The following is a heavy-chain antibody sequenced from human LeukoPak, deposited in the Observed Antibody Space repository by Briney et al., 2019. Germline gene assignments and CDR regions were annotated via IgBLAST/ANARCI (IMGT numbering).Heavy chain of an antibody. CDR1: GGSISSSSYY. CDR2: IYYSGST. CDR3: ARLRVAAAGDDY. D-gene: IGHD6-13*01. V-gene: IGHV4-39*01. J-gene: IGHJ4*02. Sequence: SETLSLTCTVSGGSISSSSYYWGWIRQPPGKGLEWIGSIYYSGSTYYNPSLKSRVTMSVDTSKNQFSLKLSSVTAADTAVYYCARLRVAAAGDDYWGQGTLVTVSS.